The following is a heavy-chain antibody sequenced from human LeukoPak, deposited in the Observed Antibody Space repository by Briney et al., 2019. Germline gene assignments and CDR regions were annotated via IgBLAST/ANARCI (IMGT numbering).Heavy chain of an antibody. J-gene: IGHJ6*04. CDR2: IYYSGST. CDR1: GGSISSSSYY. V-gene: IGHV4-39*07. D-gene: IGHD1-26*01. Sequence: SETLSLTCTVSGGSISSSSYYWGWIRQPPGKGLEWIGSIYYSGSTNYNPSLKSRVTMSVDKSMNQFSLKLSSVTAADTAVYYCARDLGSSTPSGVWGRGTTVTVSS. CDR3: ARDLGSSTPSGV.